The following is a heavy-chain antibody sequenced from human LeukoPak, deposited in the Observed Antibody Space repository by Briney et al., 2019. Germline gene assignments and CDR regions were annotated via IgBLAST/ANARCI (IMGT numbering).Heavy chain of an antibody. CDR1: GGSISSSSYY. D-gene: IGHD3-16*02. J-gene: IGHJ4*02. CDR2: IYYSGST. CDR3: ARLYIVKTMTPSRYFDY. V-gene: IGHV4-39*01. Sequence: SETLSLTCTVSGGSISSSSYYWGWIRQPPGKGLEWIGSIYYSGSTYYNPSLKSRVTISVDTSKNQFSLKLSSVTAADTAVYYCARLYIVKTMTPSRYFDYWGQGTLVTVSS.